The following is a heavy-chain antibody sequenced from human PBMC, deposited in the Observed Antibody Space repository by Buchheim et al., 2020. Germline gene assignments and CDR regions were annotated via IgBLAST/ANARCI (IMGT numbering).Heavy chain of an antibody. CDR1: GFTSSRYP. Sequence: VQLMESGGGVVQPGKSLRLSCAASGFTSSRYPMHWVRQTPGKGLEWLAGISDDGTNTYYADSARGRFTISRDKNTLFLPMNSLRADDTALYYCAKADDCSGGSCYCFDYWGQGTL. D-gene: IGHD2-15*01. V-gene: IGHV3-30-3*01. CDR2: ISDDGTNT. J-gene: IGHJ4*02. CDR3: AKADDCSGGSCYCFDY.